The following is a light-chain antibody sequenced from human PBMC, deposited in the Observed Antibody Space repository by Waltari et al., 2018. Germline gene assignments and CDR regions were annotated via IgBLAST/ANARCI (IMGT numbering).Light chain of an antibody. Sequence: QSALTQPATVSGSPTQSIPISCPGTSSVVGSYTLFSWYQQHPGRAPKLMIFDVNKRPSGISNRFSGSKSGNTASLTISGLQAEDEADYYCCSYAGSSTFVFGGGTKLTVL. CDR3: CSYAGSSTFV. J-gene: IGLJ2*01. CDR1: SSVVGSYTL. CDR2: DVN. V-gene: IGLV2-23*02.